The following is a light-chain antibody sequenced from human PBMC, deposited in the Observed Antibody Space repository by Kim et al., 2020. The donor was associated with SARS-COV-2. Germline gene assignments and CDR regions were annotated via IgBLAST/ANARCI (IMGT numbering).Light chain of an antibody. V-gene: IGKV3-11*01. CDR3: QRRSNWLS. CDR1: QSVSSY. J-gene: IGKJ4*01. Sequence: EIVLTQSPATLSLSPAERATHSCRASQSVSSYLAGYQQKPGKAPRFLIYEASNRATDIPARVSGSGSGTDFTLPISSLEPEDFAVYYCQRRSNWLSFGGRTKV. CDR2: EAS.